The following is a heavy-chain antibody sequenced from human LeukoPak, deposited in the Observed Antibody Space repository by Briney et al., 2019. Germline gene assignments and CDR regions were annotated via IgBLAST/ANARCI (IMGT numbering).Heavy chain of an antibody. CDR2: IYYSGST. Sequence: SETLSLTCTVSGGSISSYYWSWIQQPPGKGLEWIGYIYYSGSTNYNPSLKSRVTISVDTSKNQFSLKLSSVAAADTAVYYCARGSRTYYYDSSGDDDAFDIWGQGTMVTVSS. CDR1: GGSISSYY. V-gene: IGHV4-59*01. J-gene: IGHJ3*02. CDR3: ARGSRTYYYDSSGDDDAFDI. D-gene: IGHD3-22*01.